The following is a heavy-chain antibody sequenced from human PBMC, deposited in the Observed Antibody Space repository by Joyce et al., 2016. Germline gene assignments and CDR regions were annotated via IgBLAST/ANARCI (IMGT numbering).Heavy chain of an antibody. CDR1: GFSFSSYD. V-gene: IGHV3-21*06. D-gene: IGHD3-10*01. Sequence: EVQLVASGGGLVKRGGYLSLSCAASGFSFSSYDMNWVRQAPGKGLEWVSSISSSSSYIYYADSVKGRFTISRDNAKNSLFLQMNSLRAEDTAVYYCASAAVRGVMVGWFDPWGQGTLVTVSS. CDR2: ISSSSSYI. J-gene: IGHJ5*02. CDR3: ASAAVRGVMVGWFDP.